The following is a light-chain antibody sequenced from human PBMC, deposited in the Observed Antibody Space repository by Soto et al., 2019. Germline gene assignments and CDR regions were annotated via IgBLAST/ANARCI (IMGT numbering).Light chain of an antibody. CDR3: NSSIARSLFV. CDR2: EVI. Sequence: QSALTQPASVSGSPGQSITISCTGTSSDVGDYNYVSWYQQYPGKAPKLMIYEVIHRPSGVSNRFSGSKSGNTASLTISGLQAEGEADYYCNSSIARSLFVVGTGTKVTV. CDR1: SSDVGDYNY. J-gene: IGLJ1*01. V-gene: IGLV2-14*01.